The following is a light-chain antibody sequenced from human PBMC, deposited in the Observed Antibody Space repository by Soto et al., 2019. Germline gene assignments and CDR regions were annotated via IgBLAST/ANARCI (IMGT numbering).Light chain of an antibody. CDR3: SSYAGNRIFV. CDR2: EVT. CDR1: SSDVGGYKY. J-gene: IGLJ3*02. Sequence: QSALTQPPSASGSPGQSVTISCTGTSSDVGGYKYVSWYQHHPGKAPKVVIYEVTKRPSGVPDRFSGSQSGNTASLTVSGLQAEDEADYYCSSYAGNRIFVFGGGTKLTVL. V-gene: IGLV2-8*01.